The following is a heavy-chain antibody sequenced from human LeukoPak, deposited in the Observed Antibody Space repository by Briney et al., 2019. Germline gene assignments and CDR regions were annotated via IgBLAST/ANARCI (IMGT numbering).Heavy chain of an antibody. V-gene: IGHV4-38-2*02. CDR3: ARDPRWLTPDCTSTSCYENYFDP. D-gene: IGHD2-2*01. CDR1: GYSISSGYQ. Sequence: SDTLSLTCVVSGYSISSGYQWAWIRQSPGKGLEWIGSIYHTGSAHYNPSLQSRVTISVDTSNNQFSLRLNSVPATDTAVYYCARDPRWLTPDCTSTSCYENYFDPWGQGTLVTVSS. CDR2: IYHTGSA. J-gene: IGHJ5*02.